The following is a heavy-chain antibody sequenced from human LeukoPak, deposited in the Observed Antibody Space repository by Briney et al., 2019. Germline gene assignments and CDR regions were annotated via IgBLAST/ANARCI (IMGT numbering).Heavy chain of an antibody. J-gene: IGHJ4*02. CDR2: IYHSGST. V-gene: IGHV4-38-2*01. Sequence: PSETLSLTCAVSGYSISSGYYWGWIRQPPGKGLEWIGSIYHSGSTYYNPSLKSRVTISVDTSKNRFSLKLSSVTAADTAVYYCASLSSGRYKEFVDYWGQGTLVTVSS. D-gene: IGHD6-19*01. CDR3: ASLSSGRYKEFVDY. CDR1: GYSISSGYY.